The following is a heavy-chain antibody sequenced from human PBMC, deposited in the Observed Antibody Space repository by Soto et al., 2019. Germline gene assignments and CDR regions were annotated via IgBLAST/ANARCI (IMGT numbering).Heavy chain of an antibody. J-gene: IGHJ4*02. V-gene: IGHV2-26*01. CDR2: IFSNDEK. D-gene: IGHD2-15*01. CDR3: ALPEVGIVH. CDR1: GFSLSNARMG. Sequence: QVTLKESGPVLVKPTETLTLTCTVSGFSLSNARMGVSWIRQPPGKALEWLAHIFSNDEKSYSTSLKSRLTISKDTSKSQVVLTMTNMDPVDTATYSCALPEVGIVHWGQGTLVTVSS.